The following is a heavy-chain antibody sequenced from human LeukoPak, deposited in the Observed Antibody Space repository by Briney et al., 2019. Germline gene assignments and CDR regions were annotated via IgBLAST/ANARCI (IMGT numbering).Heavy chain of an antibody. V-gene: IGHV2-5*02. J-gene: IGHJ4*02. CDR2: IYYDDDK. CDR1: GFSLTTRGVG. D-gene: IGHD2-15*01. CDR3: SHRGYCGDANCYGGFDY. Sequence: SGPTLLDPAQTLTLTCSVSGFSLTTRGVGVGWIRQPPAKALDGLAFIYYDDDKLYSPSLKNRLTITKDTSKNHVVLTMTNMDPVDTATYYCSHRGYCGDANCYGGFDYWGQGTLITVSS.